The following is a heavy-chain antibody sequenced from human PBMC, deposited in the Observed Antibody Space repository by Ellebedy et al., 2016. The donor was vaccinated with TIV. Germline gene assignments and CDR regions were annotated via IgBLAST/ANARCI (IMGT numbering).Heavy chain of an antibody. D-gene: IGHD2-2*01. V-gene: IGHV5-51*01. J-gene: IGHJ4*02. CDR2: SYPGDSDT. CDR3: ARGLAVPDY. CDR1: GYSSTSYW. Sequence: PGGSLRPSCQVFGYSSTSYWAGWVRQMPGKGLEWMGFSYPGDSDTRYSPSFQGQVTIPADKSISTAYLQWNSLKASETAMYNCARGLAVPDYWGQGTLVTVSS.